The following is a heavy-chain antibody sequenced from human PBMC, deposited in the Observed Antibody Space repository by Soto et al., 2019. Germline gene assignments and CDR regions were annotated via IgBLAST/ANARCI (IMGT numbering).Heavy chain of an antibody. CDR1: GFTFNNAW. J-gene: IGHJ4*02. D-gene: IGHD3-3*01. Sequence: GGSLRLSCAASGFTFNNAWISWVRQAPGKGLEWVGRIKSQPDGGTADHAATGQAKFTISRDDSNRTLYIQMRRLKIEDKAIYYCKTGSVFGVVTHGEDYWGQGSLVTVSS. CDR3: KTGSVFGVVTHGEDY. CDR2: IKSQPDGGTA. V-gene: IGHV3-15*01.